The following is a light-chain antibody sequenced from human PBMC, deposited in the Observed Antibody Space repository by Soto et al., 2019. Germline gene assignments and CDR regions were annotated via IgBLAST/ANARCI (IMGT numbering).Light chain of an antibody. CDR1: SGHSSYA. CDR3: QTWGTGIRV. Sequence: QTVVTQSPSASASLGASVKLTCTLSSGHSSYAIAWHQQRPEKGPRYLMKLNSDGSHSKGDGIPDRFSGSSPGAERYLTISSLQSEDEADYYCQTWGTGIRVFGGGTKLTVL. CDR2: LNSDGSH. V-gene: IGLV4-69*01. J-gene: IGLJ3*02.